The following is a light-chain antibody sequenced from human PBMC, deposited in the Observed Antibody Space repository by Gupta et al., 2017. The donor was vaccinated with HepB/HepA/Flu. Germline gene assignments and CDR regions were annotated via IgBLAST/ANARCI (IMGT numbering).Light chain of an antibody. CDR3: QQSDSTRT. CDR2: GVS. J-gene: IGKJ5*01. Sequence: DIQVSQTASSLSASVCDRVTITCRASQSISIYLSWYQQKPGKAPKFLFYGVSSVQSVVPSRFSSSGSGTDFTLTISSLQPEDVATYYCQQSDSTRTFGQGTQLEIK. V-gene: IGKV1-39*01. CDR1: QSISIY.